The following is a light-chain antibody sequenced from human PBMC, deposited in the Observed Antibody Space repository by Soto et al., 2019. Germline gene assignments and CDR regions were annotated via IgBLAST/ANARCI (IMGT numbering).Light chain of an antibody. CDR3: QQYNSWPPIT. V-gene: IGKV3-15*01. Sequence: EIVLTQSPATLSLSPGERATLSCRASQSVSNNYLAWYQQKPGQAPRLLIYDASTRATGIPDRFSGGGSGTEFTLTISSLQSEDFVVYYCQQYNSWPPITFGQGTRLEIK. J-gene: IGKJ5*01. CDR1: QSVSNN. CDR2: DAS.